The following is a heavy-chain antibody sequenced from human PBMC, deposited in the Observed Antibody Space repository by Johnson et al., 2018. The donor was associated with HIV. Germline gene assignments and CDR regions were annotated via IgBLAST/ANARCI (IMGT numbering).Heavy chain of an antibody. CDR1: GFTFSSYG. CDR3: AKGLAGAFDI. CDR2: IRYDGSNK. Sequence: QVQLVESGGGLVKPGGSLRLSCAASGFTFSSYGMHWVRQAPGKGLEWVAFIRYDGSNKYYADSVKGRFTISRDNSRNTLYLQMNSLRAEDTAVYRCAKGLAGAFDIWGQGTMVTVSS. J-gene: IGHJ3*02. V-gene: IGHV3-30*02. D-gene: IGHD6-19*01.